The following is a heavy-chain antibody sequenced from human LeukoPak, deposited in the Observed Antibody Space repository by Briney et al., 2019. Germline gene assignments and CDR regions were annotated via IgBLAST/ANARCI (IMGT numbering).Heavy chain of an antibody. V-gene: IGHV4-59*01. CDR2: IYYSGST. CDR3: ARVGHDRGTYLYYFDY. Sequence: SQTLSRTCTVSGGSISSYYWSWIRQSPGKGLEWIGYIYYSGSTNYNPSLKSRVTISVDTSKNQFSLKLSSVTAADTAVYYCARVGHDRGTYLYYFDYWGQGTLVTVSS. CDR1: GGSISSYY. D-gene: IGHD5-12*01. J-gene: IGHJ4*02.